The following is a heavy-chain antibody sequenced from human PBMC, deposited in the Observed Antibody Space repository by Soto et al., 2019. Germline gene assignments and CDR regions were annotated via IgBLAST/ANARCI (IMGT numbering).Heavy chain of an antibody. CDR2: LDPEDGDT. D-gene: IGHD6-6*01. V-gene: IGHV1-69-2*01. J-gene: IGHJ2*01. CDR1: GYTFTDYY. CDR3: ATASAIAGRVWYFDV. Sequence: EVQLVQSGPEVKKPGTTVKISCKISGYTFTDYYIYWVQQAPGKGLEWMGHLDPEDGDTIYAEKFQGRVTITADTSTDTAYMELSSLRSQDTAVYYCATASAIAGRVWYFDVWGRGTLVTVSS.